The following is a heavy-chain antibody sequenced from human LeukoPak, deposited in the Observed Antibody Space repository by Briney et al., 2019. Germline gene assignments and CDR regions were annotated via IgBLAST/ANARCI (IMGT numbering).Heavy chain of an antibody. CDR2: ISTSSNYI. J-gene: IGHJ6*04. CDR1: GFTFNSYL. Sequence: GGSLRLSCAASGFTFNSYLMNWVRQAPGKGLEWVSTISTSSNYIYYADSVKGRFTISRDNAKNSLSLQMNSLRAEDTAVYYCARGYFYGLDVWGKGTTVTVSS. CDR3: ARGYFYGLDV. D-gene: IGHD1-14*01. V-gene: IGHV3-21*04.